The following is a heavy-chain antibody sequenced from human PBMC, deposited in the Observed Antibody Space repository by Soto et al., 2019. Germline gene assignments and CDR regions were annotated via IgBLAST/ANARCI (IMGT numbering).Heavy chain of an antibody. V-gene: IGHV4-34*01. Sequence: SETLSLTCAVYGGSFSGYYWSWIRQPPGKGLEWIGEINHSGSTNYNPSLKSRVTISVDTSKNQFSLKLSSVTAADTAVYYCARDPYGSGNYNWLDPWGKGTLVTVYS. D-gene: IGHD3-10*01. CDR2: INHSGST. CDR1: GGSFSGYY. J-gene: IGHJ5*02. CDR3: ARDPYGSGNYNWLDP.